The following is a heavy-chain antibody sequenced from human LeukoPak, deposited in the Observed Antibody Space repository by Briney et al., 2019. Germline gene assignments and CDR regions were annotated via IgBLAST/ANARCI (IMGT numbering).Heavy chain of an antibody. D-gene: IGHD5-18*01. V-gene: IGHV4-59*08. CDR3: ARRKGDTAMVMFDY. CDR2: MYYSGST. CDR1: GGSISSYY. Sequence: SETLSLTCTVSGGSISSYYWSWIRQPPGKGLEWIGDMYYSGSTNYNPSLRSRVTISVDTSKNQFSLKLSSVTAADTAVYYCARRKGDTAMVMFDYWGQGTLVTVSS. J-gene: IGHJ4*02.